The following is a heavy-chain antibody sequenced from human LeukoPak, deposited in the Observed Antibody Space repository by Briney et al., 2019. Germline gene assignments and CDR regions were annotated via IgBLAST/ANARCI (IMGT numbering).Heavy chain of an antibody. J-gene: IGHJ6*03. CDR3: AKDKVAAAATIYYYYYMDV. V-gene: IGHV3-30*02. CDR1: GFTFSSYG. Sequence: GGSLRLSCAASGFTFSSYGMHWVRQAPGKGLEWVAFIRYVGSNKYYADSVKGRFTISRDNSKNTLYLQMNSLRAEDTAVYYCAKDKVAAAATIYYYYYMDVWGKGTTVTVSS. D-gene: IGHD6-13*01. CDR2: IRYVGSNK.